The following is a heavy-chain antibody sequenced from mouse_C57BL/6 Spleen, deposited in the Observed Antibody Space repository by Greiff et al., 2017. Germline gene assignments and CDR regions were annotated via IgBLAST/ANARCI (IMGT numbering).Heavy chain of an antibody. CDR3: ASSPYSTYDGVDY. V-gene: IGHV1-9*01. D-gene: IGHD2-5*01. CDR2: ILPGGGST. J-gene: IGHJ2*01. Sequence: QVQLKASGAELMKPGASVKLSCKATGYTFTGYWIEWVKQRPGHGLEWIGEILPGGGSTNYNEKITGKATCTADTTTNSAYMKLSSLTTEDSAIYFLASSPYSTYDGVDYWGQGTTLTVSS. CDR1: GYTFTGYW.